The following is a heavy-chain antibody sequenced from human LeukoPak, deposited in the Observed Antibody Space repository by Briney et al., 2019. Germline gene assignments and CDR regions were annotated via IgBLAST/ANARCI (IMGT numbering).Heavy chain of an antibody. CDR3: ARRFRYHDAWISYYHFDY. D-gene: IGHD3-3*01. J-gene: IGHJ4*02. V-gene: IGHV3-11*01. CDR2: ISDSGTSI. CDR1: GFTVSDSY. Sequence: GGSLRLSCAGSGFTVSDSYMSWIRQAPGKGQEWVSYISDSGTSIYYAESVKGRFTISRDNAKNSLYLQMNSVRAEDTAVYYCARRFRYHDAWISYYHFDYWGQGTLVTVSS.